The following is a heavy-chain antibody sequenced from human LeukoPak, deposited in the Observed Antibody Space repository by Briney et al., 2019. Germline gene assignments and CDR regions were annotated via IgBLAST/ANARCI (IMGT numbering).Heavy chain of an antibody. V-gene: IGHV4-30-4*08. CDR3: ARNSGSYPYYFDY. J-gene: IGHJ4*02. D-gene: IGHD1-26*01. CDR1: DGSISSGDYY. CDR2: IYYSGST. Sequence: PSQTLSLTCTVSDGSISSGDYYWSWIRQPPGKGLEWIGYIYYSGSTYYNPPLKSRVTISVDTSKNQFSLKLSSVTAADTAVYYCARNSGSYPYYFDYWGQGTLVTVSS.